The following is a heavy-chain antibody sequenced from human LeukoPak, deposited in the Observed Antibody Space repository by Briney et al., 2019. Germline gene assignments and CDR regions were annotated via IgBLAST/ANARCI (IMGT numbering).Heavy chain of an antibody. CDR2: IYHSGSF. V-gene: IGHV4-4*02. CDR1: GVSISSSNW. Sequence: SETLSLTCAVSGVSISSSNWWTWVRQPPGKGLDWIGEIYHSGSFNYNPSLRSRVTISVDKSKNQFSLRLSFVTAADTAVYYCARGTLEVADRNFDYWGQGTLVTVSS. J-gene: IGHJ4*02. D-gene: IGHD6-19*01. CDR3: ARGTLEVADRNFDY.